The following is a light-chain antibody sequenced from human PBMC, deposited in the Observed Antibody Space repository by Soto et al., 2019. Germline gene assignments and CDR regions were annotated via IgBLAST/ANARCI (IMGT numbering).Light chain of an antibody. CDR2: SDT. V-gene: IGLV3-21*04. CDR3: QVWDSGSAHVV. Sequence: SYELTQPPSVSVAPGKTASLSCGGNNIGSKGVHWYQQKPGQAPVLVIYSDTDLPPATPERFSGANSANLATLTISGVEAGDEADYYCQVWDSGSAHVVFGGGTKVTVL. CDR1: NIGSKG. J-gene: IGLJ2*01.